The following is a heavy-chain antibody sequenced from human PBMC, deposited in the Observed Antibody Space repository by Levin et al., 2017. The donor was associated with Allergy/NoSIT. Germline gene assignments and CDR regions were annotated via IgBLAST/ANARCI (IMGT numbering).Heavy chain of an antibody. Sequence: GGSLRLSCAASGFTFSSYSMNWVRQAPGKGLEWVSYISSSSSTIYYADSVKGRFTISRDNAKNSLYLQMNSLRDEDTAVYYCARDYDYGDYHYYGMDVWGQGTTVTVSS. CDR3: ARDYDYGDYHYYGMDV. CDR1: GFTFSSYS. V-gene: IGHV3-48*02. J-gene: IGHJ6*02. D-gene: IGHD4-17*01. CDR2: ISSSSSTI.